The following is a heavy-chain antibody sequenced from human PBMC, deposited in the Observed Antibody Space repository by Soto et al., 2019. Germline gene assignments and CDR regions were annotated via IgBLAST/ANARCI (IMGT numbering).Heavy chain of an antibody. CDR2: IIPIFGTA. CDR1: GGTFSSYT. D-gene: IGHD5-12*01. V-gene: IGHV1-69*12. J-gene: IGHJ2*01. Sequence: QVQLVQSGAEVKKPGSSVTVSCKASGGTFSSYTISWVRQAPGQGLEWMGGIIPIFGTANYAQKFQGRVTITADESTSTAYMELSSLRSADTAVYYCARGNHRWLQLWYFDLLGRGTLGTVSS. CDR3: ARGNHRWLQLWYFDL.